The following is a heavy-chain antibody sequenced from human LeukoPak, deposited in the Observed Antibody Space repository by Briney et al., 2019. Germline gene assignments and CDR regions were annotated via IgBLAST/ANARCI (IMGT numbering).Heavy chain of an antibody. V-gene: IGHV1-24*01. CDR3: ATGCSSTSCYLDYYYYMDV. J-gene: IGHJ6*03. CDR1: GYTPTELS. Sequence: EASVKVSCKVSGYTPTELSMHWVRQAPGKGLEWMGGFDPEDGETIYAQKFQGRVTMTKDTSTDTAYMELSSLRSEDTAVYYCATGCSSTSCYLDYYYYMDVWGKGTTVTVSS. CDR2: FDPEDGET. D-gene: IGHD2-2*01.